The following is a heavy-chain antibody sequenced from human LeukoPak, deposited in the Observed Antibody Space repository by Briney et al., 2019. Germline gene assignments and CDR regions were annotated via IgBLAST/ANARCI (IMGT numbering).Heavy chain of an antibody. J-gene: IGHJ4*02. CDR3: ARSRFGESILYYFDY. D-gene: IGHD3-10*01. CDR2: IHFSGIT. V-gene: IGHV4-59*01. Sequence: SETLSLTCTVSGGSINSYHWSWIRQPPGKGLEWIGYIHFSGITNYNPSLKSRVTISVDTSKKQFSLILRSVTAVDTAVYYCARSRFGESILYYFDYWGQGTRVTVSS. CDR1: GGSINSYH.